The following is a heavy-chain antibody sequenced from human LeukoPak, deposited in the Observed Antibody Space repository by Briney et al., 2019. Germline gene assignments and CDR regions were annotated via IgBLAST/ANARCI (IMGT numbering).Heavy chain of an antibody. V-gene: IGHV3-15*01. J-gene: IGHJ4*02. CDR2: IKSEADGATT. D-gene: IGHD6-13*01. CDR1: GFIFSNVW. CDR3: TTDTSSWTTYDC. Sequence: PGGSLRLSCVASGFIFSNVWMSWVRQAPGKGLEWVGRIKSEADGATTDYSTPVRGRFTISRDGSKSILYLQMNSLKTEDTAVYYCTTDTSSWTTYDCWGQGTLVTVSS.